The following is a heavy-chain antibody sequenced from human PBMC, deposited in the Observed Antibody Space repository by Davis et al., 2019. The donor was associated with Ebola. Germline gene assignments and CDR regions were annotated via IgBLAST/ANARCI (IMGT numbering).Heavy chain of an antibody. CDR1: GFTFSNAW. J-gene: IGHJ6*02. V-gene: IGHV4-59*12. CDR2: IYYSGST. D-gene: IGHD3-3*01. CDR3: ARGQIFGVVKYYYYGMDV. Sequence: ESLKISCAASGFTFSNAWMSWIRQPPGKGLEWIGYIYYSGSTNYNPSLKSRVTISVDTSKNQFSLKLSSVTAADTAVYYCARGQIFGVVKYYYYGMDVWGQGTTVTVSS.